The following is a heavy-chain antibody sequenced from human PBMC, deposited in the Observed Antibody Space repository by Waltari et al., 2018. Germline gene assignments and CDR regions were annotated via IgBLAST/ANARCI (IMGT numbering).Heavy chain of an antibody. Sequence: QLQLQESGPGLVKPSETLSLTCTVSGGPISSTSYYWGWIRQPPGKGLEWIGSIYYSGSTYYNPSLKSRVTISVDTSKNQFSLKLSSVTAADTAVYYCASSGYLDHDYWGQGTLVTVSS. V-gene: IGHV4-39*01. J-gene: IGHJ4*02. CDR3: ASSGYLDHDY. D-gene: IGHD3-22*01. CDR2: IYYSGST. CDR1: GGPISSTSYY.